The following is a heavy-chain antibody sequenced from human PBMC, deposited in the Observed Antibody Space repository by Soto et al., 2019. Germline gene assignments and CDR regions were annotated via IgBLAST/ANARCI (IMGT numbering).Heavy chain of an antibody. CDR3: ARAVRYSGSYLFDY. Sequence: VQLVESGGGLVQPGGSLSLSCAASGFTVSSNYMSWVRQAPGKGLEWVSVIYSGGSTYYADSVKGRFTISRHNSKNTLYLQMNSMRAEDTAVYYCARAVRYSGSYLFDYWGQGTLVTVSS. D-gene: IGHD1-26*01. V-gene: IGHV3-53*04. CDR2: IYSGGST. CDR1: GFTVSSNY. J-gene: IGHJ4*02.